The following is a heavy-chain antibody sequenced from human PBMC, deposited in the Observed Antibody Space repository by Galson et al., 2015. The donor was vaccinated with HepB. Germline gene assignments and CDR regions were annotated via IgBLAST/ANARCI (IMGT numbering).Heavy chain of an antibody. CDR2: IYWDDDK. D-gene: IGHD5-24*01. CDR1: GFSLSTSEVG. Sequence: PALVKPTQTLTLTCTLSGFSLSTSEVGVGWIRQPPGKALEWLALIYWDDDKRYSASLKSRLTITKDTSKNQVVLTVTNMDPVDTATYYCAHKTGTSGEIFDYWGQGTLVTVSS. V-gene: IGHV2-5*02. CDR3: AHKTGTSGEIFDY. J-gene: IGHJ4*02.